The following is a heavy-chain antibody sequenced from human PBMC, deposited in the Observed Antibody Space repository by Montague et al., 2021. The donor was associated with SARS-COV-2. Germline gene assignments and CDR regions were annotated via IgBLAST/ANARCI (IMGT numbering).Heavy chain of an antibody. D-gene: IGHD3-10*01. J-gene: IGHJ1*01. CDR1: GDSVNNNKNY. V-gene: IGHV4-39*01. CDR2: NCHDGST. Sequence: SETLSLTCTVSGDSVNNNKNYWGWIRQPPGKGLEWIGSNCHDGSTYYNPSLWSRITMSVDTAKNQFSLRLTSVTAADTAVYYCAHRGGLGAIWGQGTLVTVSS. CDR3: AHRGGLGAI.